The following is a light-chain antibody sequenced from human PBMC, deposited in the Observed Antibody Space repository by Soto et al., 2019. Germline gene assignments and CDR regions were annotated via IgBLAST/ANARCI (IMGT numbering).Light chain of an antibody. J-gene: IGLJ2*01. Sequence: QSALTQPPSASGTPGLRVTISCSGSSSNIGSDTVKWYQHLPGAAPQLLIYSDNQRPSWVPDRFFGSRSGTSASLAISGLQSEDEADYYCATWDDSLSGPVFGGGTKLTVL. CDR3: ATWDDSLSGPV. CDR1: SSNIGSDT. CDR2: SDN. V-gene: IGLV1-44*01.